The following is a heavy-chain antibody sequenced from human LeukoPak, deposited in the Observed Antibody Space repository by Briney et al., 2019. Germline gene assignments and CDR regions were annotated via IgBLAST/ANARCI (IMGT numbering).Heavy chain of an antibody. Sequence: GGSLRLSCVASGFTFSSYSMNWVRQGPGKELEWVSYISSSSSATHYADSVKGRFTISRDNAKNSLYLQMNSLRAEDTAVYYCVREYGSSSGRAFDIWGQGTMATVSS. J-gene: IGHJ3*02. CDR2: ISSSSSAT. D-gene: IGHD6-6*01. CDR1: GFTFSSYS. V-gene: IGHV3-48*01. CDR3: VREYGSSSGRAFDI.